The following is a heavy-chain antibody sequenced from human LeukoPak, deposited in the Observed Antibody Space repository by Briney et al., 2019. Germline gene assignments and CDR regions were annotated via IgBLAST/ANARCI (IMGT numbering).Heavy chain of an antibody. CDR1: GYTFSSYS. CDR3: ARDVLGYCSSTSCYDTEYNWFDP. V-gene: IGHV1-18*01. Sequence: VASVKVSCKASGYTFSSYSISWVRQAPGQGLEWMGWISAYNGNTNYAQKLQGRVTMTTDTSTNTASMELRSLRSDDTAVYYCARDVLGYCSSTSCYDTEYNWFDPRGQGTLVTVSS. J-gene: IGHJ5*02. D-gene: IGHD2-2*01. CDR2: ISAYNGNT.